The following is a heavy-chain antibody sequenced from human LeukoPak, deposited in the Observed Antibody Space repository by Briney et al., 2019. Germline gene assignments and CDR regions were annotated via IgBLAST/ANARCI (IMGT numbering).Heavy chain of an antibody. V-gene: IGHV4-34*01. Sequence: SETLSLTCAVYGGSFNGYYWSWIRQPPGKGLEWIGEINHSGSTNYSPSLKSRVTLSVDTSKNQFSLRLSSVTAADTAVYYCARGGLRYFDWQHFDYWGQGTLVTVSS. D-gene: IGHD3-9*01. CDR2: INHSGST. CDR3: ARGGLRYFDWQHFDY. J-gene: IGHJ4*02. CDR1: GGSFNGYY.